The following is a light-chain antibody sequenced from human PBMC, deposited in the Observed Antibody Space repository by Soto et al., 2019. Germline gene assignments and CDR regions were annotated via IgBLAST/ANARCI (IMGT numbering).Light chain of an antibody. V-gene: IGLV2-11*01. CDR3: CSYAGSYTHV. J-gene: IGLJ1*01. CDR1: SSDIGGYNY. CDR2: DVI. Sequence: QSALTQPRSVSGSPGQSVTISCTGTSSDIGGYNYVSWYQQHPGKAPKLMIYDVIKRPSGVPDRFSGSKSGNTASLTIYGLTAEDEADYYCCSYAGSYTHVFGTGTKLTVL.